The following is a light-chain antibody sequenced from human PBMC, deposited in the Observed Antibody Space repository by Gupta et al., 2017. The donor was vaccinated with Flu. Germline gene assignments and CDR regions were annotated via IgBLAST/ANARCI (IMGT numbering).Light chain of an antibody. CDR2: QAS. CDR3: QRYDSLWT. Sequence: DIQMTQSPSTLSASVGDRVTITCRASQSISNWLAWYQQKPGKVPKLLIYQASSLESGVPSRFSGRGSGTKFTPTISRLPPYCVSTYYCQRYDSLWTFGQGTRVEIK. CDR1: QSISNW. V-gene: IGKV1-5*03. J-gene: IGKJ1*01.